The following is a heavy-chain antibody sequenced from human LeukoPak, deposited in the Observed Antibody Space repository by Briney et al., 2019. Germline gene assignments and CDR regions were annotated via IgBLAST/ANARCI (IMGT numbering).Heavy chain of an antibody. CDR2: IYYSGST. J-gene: IGHJ4*02. CDR1: GGSLSSSSYY. CDR3: ARHEYYYDSSGPVFDY. Sequence: SETLSLTCTVSGGSLSSSSYYWGWVRQPPGKGLEWVGSIYYSGSTYYNPSLKSRVTISVDTSKNQFSLKLSSVTAADTAVYYCARHEYYYDSSGPVFDYWGQGTLVTVSS. D-gene: IGHD3-22*01. V-gene: IGHV4-39*01.